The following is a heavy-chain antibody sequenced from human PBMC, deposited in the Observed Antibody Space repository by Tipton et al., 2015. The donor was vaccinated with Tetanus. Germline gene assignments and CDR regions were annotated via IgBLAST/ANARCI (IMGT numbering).Heavy chain of an antibody. CDR1: GGSISSYY. V-gene: IGHV4-59*12. Sequence: TLSLTCTVSGGSISSYYWSWIRQPPGKGLEWIGYIYYSGSTNYNPSLKSRVTMSVDTSKNQFSLKLSSVTAADTAAYYCASHYGSGSDDAFDIWGQGTMVTVSS. CDR2: IYYSGST. J-gene: IGHJ3*02. D-gene: IGHD3-10*01. CDR3: ASHYGSGSDDAFDI.